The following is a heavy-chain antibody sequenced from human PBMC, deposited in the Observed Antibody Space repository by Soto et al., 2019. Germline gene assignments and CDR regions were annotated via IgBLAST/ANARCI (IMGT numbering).Heavy chain of an antibody. D-gene: IGHD4-17*01. Sequence: PSETLSLTCTVSGGSISSYYWSWIRQPPGKGLEWIGYIYYSGSTNYNPSLKSRVTISVDTSKNQFSLKLSSVTAADTAVYYCARQKSDEYGAARPDYCGQGTMGTVSS. CDR2: IYYSGST. CDR3: ARQKSDEYGAARPDY. CDR1: GGSISSYY. V-gene: IGHV4-59*08. J-gene: IGHJ4*02.